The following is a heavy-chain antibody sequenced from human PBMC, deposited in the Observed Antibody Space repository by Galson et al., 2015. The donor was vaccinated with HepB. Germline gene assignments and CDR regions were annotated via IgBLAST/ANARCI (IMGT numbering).Heavy chain of an antibody. Sequence: ETLSLTCTVSGGSISSYYWSWIRQPAGKGLEWIGRIYTSGSTNCNPSLKSRVTMSVDTSKNQFSLKLSSVTAADTAVYYCARDIVVVPAAFNWFDPWGQGTLVTVSS. CDR1: GGSISSYY. D-gene: IGHD2-2*01. CDR3: ARDIVVVPAAFNWFDP. J-gene: IGHJ5*02. V-gene: IGHV4-4*07. CDR2: IYTSGST.